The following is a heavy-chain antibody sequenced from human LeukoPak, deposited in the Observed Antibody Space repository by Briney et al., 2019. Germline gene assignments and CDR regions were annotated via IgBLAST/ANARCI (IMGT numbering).Heavy chain of an antibody. J-gene: IGHJ4*02. CDR2: ISAYNGNT. Sequence: ASVTVSCKASGYTFTSYGISWVRQAPGQGLEWMGWISAYNGNTNYAQKLQGRVTMTTDTSTSTAYMELRSLRSDDTAVYYCAVTGYYYGSGVLLNFDYWGQGTLVPVSS. D-gene: IGHD3-10*01. CDR1: GYTFTSYG. V-gene: IGHV1-18*01. CDR3: AVTGYYYGSGVLLNFDY.